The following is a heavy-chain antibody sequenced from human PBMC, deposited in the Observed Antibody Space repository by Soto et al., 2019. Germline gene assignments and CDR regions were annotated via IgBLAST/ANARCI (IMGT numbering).Heavy chain of an antibody. CDR3: ARLSEVGYNLFAP. V-gene: IGHV1-69*06. CDR2: IIPIFGTA. J-gene: IGHJ5*02. CDR1: GSTFSSYA. D-gene: IGHD2-15*01. Sequence: GSSVKVSCKASGSTFSSYAISWVRQAPGQGLEWMGGIIPIFGTANYAQKFQGRVTITADKSTSTAYMELSSLRSEDTAVYYCARLSEVGYNLFAPPGQRTLVTASS.